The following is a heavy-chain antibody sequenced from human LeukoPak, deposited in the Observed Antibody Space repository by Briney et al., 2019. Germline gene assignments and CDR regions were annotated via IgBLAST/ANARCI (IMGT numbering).Heavy chain of an antibody. CDR2: IFPDGST. J-gene: IGHJ4*02. V-gene: IGHV4-4*02. CDR1: GGSISNNNW. CDR3: ATYYDTSGYKFNY. D-gene: IGHD3-22*01. Sequence: SGTLSLICTVSGGSISNNNWWSWVRQPPGKGPEWIGEIFPDGSTNYNPSLRSRLTISIDKSKNQFSLKLTSVTAADTAVYYCATYYDTSGYKFNYWGQGTLVTVSS.